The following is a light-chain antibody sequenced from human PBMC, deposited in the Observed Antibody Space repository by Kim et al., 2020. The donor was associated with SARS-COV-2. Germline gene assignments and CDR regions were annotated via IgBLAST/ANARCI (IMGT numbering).Light chain of an antibody. CDR2: YDS. CDR3: QVWDSSSDHPV. Sequence: APGKTARITCGGNNIGSKSVHWDQQKPGQAPVLVLYYDSDRPSGIPERFSGSNSGNTATLTISRVEAGDEAAYYCQVWDSSSDHPVFGGGTQLTVL. CDR1: NIGSKS. V-gene: IGLV3-21*04. J-gene: IGLJ3*02.